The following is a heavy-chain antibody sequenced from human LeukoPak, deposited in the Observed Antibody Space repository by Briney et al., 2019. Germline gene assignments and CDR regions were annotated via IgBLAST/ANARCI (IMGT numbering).Heavy chain of an antibody. Sequence: GGSLRLSCTASGFTFDDYAMHWVRQAPGKGLEWVSGVDWNSGSVDYADSVKGRFTISRDNAKNSLYLQMNSRRPEDTALYYCVKDRSSSWHSFDYWGQGILVTVSS. CDR2: VDWNSGSV. CDR1: GFTFDDYA. CDR3: VKDRSSSWHSFDY. V-gene: IGHV3-9*01. D-gene: IGHD6-13*01. J-gene: IGHJ4*02.